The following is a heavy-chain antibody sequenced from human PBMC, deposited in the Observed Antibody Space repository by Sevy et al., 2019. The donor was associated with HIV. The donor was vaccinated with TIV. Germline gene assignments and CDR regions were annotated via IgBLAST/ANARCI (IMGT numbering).Heavy chain of an antibody. CDR2: IKSKTDCGTT. V-gene: IGHV3-15*01. Sequence: GGSLRLSCAASGFTFSNAWMRWVRQAPGKGLEWVGRIKSKTDCGTTDYAEPVKGRFTTSRADSKNTLYLQMNSLKTEDTAVYYCSRGVEDYYYGMDVWGQGTTVTVSS. D-gene: IGHD2-21*01. CDR3: SRGVEDYYYGMDV. CDR1: GFTFSNAW. J-gene: IGHJ6*02.